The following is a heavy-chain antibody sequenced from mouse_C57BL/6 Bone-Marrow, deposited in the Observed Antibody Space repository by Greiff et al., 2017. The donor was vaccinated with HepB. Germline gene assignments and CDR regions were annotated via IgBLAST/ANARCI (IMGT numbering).Heavy chain of an antibody. V-gene: IGHV1-59*01. Sequence: VQLQQPGAELVRPGTSVKLSCKASGYTFTSYWMHWVKQRPGQGLEWIGVIDPSDSYTNYNQKFKGKATLTVDTSSSTAYMQLSSLTSEDSAFYYCARRWSPYYFDYWGQGTTLTVSS. D-gene: IGHD2-3*01. CDR3: ARRWSPYYFDY. J-gene: IGHJ2*01. CDR2: IDPSDSYT. CDR1: GYTFTSYW.